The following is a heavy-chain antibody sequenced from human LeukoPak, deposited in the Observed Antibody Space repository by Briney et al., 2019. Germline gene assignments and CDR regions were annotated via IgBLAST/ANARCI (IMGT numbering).Heavy chain of an antibody. CDR3: ARDRYDSSGYYSAIFDY. D-gene: IGHD3-22*01. CDR1: GFTFSSYA. V-gene: IGHV3-30-3*01. J-gene: IGHJ4*02. CDR2: ISYDGSNK. Sequence: SGGSLRLSCAASGFTFSSYAMHWVRQAPGKGLEWVAVISYDGSNKYYADSVKGRFTISRDNSKNTLYLQMNSLRAEDTAVYYCARDRYDSSGYYSAIFDYWGQGTLVTVSS.